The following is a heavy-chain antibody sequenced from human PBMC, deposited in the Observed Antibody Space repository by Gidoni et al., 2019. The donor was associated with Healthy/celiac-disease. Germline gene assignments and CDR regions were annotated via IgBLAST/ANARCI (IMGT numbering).Heavy chain of an antibody. CDR3: AREVATIYFAYYYYMDV. CDR2: ISAYNGNT. D-gene: IGHD5-12*01. Sequence: QVQLVQSGAEVKKPGASVKVSCKASGYTFTRYGISWVRQAPGQGLEWMGWISAYNGNTNYAQKLQGRVTMTTDTSTSTAYMELRSLRSDDTAVYYCAREVATIYFAYYYYMDVWGKGTTVTVSS. V-gene: IGHV1-18*01. J-gene: IGHJ6*03. CDR1: GYTFTRYG.